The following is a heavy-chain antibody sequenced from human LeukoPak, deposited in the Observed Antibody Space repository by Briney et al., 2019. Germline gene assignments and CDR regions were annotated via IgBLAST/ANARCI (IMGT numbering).Heavy chain of an antibody. CDR3: ARDPYSGAYGNDYYYYMDV. J-gene: IGHJ6*03. Sequence: GGSLRLSCAASGFTFSNYNMNWVRQAPGKAMEWVSSITSSGTYIFYADSVKGRFTISRDNAKNSLYLQMDSLGPEDTAVYYCARDPYSGAYGNDYYYYMDVWGKGTTVTISS. V-gene: IGHV3-21*01. D-gene: IGHD1-26*01. CDR2: ITSSGTYI. CDR1: GFTFSNYN.